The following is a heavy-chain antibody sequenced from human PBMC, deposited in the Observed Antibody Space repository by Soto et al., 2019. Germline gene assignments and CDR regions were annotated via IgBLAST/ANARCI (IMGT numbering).Heavy chain of an antibody. Sequence: EVQLVESGGGLVQPGGSLRLSCAASGFTFSSYWMSWVRQAPGKGLEWVANIKQEGSEKYYVDSVKGRFTISRDNAKNPLYLQMNRLRGEDKGVYYCARGGGYSSRWVFDQWGQGTLVTVSS. CDR3: ARGGGYSSRWVFDQ. J-gene: IGHJ4*02. CDR1: GFTFSSYW. CDR2: IKQEGSEK. D-gene: IGHD6-13*01. V-gene: IGHV3-7*01.